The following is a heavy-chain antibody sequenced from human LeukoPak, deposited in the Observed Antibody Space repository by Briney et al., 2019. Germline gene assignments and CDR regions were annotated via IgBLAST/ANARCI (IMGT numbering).Heavy chain of an antibody. D-gene: IGHD6-13*01. CDR2: ISHDGSNK. J-gene: IGHJ5*02. CDR1: GFIFSTYG. V-gene: IGHV3-30*03. CDR3: ARVGIAAAGTYWFDP. Sequence: GGSLRLSCAASGFIFSTYGMHWVRQAPGKGLEWVAVISHDGSNKFYADSVKGRFTISRDNSKNTLYLQMNSLRAEDTAVYYCARVGIAAAGTYWFDPWGQGTLVTVSS.